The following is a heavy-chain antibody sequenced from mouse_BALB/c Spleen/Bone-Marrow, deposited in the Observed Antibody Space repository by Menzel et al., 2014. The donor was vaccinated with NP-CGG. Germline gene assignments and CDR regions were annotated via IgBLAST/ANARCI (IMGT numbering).Heavy chain of an antibody. CDR1: GYTFTTYW. V-gene: IGHV1-7*01. J-gene: IGHJ4*01. D-gene: IGHD2-1*01. CDR2: INPSTGYT. CDR3: ARGNYEAMDY. Sequence: VQLQESGAELAKPGASVKMSCKASGYTFTTYWMHWVKQRPGQGLEWIGYINPSTGYTAYNQKFKDKATLTADKSSNTAYMQLSSLTSEDSAVYYCARGNYEAMDYWGQGTSVTASS.